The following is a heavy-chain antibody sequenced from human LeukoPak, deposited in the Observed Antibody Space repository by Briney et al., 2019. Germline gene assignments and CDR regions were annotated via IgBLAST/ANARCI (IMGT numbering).Heavy chain of an antibody. J-gene: IGHJ6*03. CDR2: IYTSGST. CDR3: ARRGGSGSYWYYYYYMDV. CDR1: GGSISSYY. V-gene: IGHV4-4*09. D-gene: IGHD3-10*01. Sequence: SETLSLTCTVSGGSISSYYWSWIRQPPGKGLEWIGYIYTSGSTNYNPSLKSRVTISVDTSKNQFSLKLSSVTAADTAVYYCARRGGSGSYWYYYYYMDVWGKGTTVSVSS.